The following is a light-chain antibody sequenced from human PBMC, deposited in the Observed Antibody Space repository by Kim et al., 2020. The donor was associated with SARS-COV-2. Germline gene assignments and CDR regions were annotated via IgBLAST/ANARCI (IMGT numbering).Light chain of an antibody. CDR2: QDT. CDR3: QVWASSTVV. Sequence: SYELTQPPSVSVSPGQTATITCSGDELGKKYVCWYQQKPGQPPVLVIYQDTKRPSGIPERFSGSNSGNTATLTISGAQAMDEADYFCQVWASSTVVFGG. J-gene: IGLJ2*01. V-gene: IGLV3-1*01. CDR1: ELGKKY.